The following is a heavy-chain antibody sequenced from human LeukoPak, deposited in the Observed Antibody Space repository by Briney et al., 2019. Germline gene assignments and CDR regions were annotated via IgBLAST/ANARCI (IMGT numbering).Heavy chain of an antibody. Sequence: GGSLRLSCAPSGFTVSSNYMSWVRQAPGKGLEWLSVIDSGGSTYYADSVKGRFTISRDNSKNTLYLQMNSLRAEDTAVYYCARGHNFGRLHPFDYWGQGTLVTVSS. D-gene: IGHD3-9*01. CDR1: GFTVSSNY. J-gene: IGHJ4*02. CDR2: IDSGGST. V-gene: IGHV3-66*01. CDR3: ARGHNFGRLHPFDY.